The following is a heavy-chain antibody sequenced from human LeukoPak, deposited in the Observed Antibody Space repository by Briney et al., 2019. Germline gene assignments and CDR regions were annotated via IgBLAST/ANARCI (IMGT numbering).Heavy chain of an antibody. V-gene: IGHV3-23*01. D-gene: IGHD2-21*01. J-gene: IGHJ4*02. Sequence: GGSLRLSCSASGFTFSNSAMSWVRQAPRKGLEWLSAISDSAGNTYYAESVKGRFSISRDNSKNTLYLQMNSLRAEDTAVYYCTKISGDWRWGRGTLVTVS. CDR1: GFTFSNSA. CDR3: TKISGDWR. CDR2: ISDSAGNT.